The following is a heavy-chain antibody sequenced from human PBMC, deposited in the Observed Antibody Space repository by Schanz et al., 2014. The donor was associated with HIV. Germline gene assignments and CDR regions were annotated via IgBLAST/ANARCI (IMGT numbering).Heavy chain of an antibody. CDR3: VRGITPGYCTSSSCPYFYYNGIDV. CDR1: GFTFSSYW. D-gene: IGHD2-2*01. CDR2: INSDGSST. V-gene: IGHV3-74*01. Sequence: EVQLVESGGGLVQPGGSLRLSCAASGFTFSSYWMHWVRQAPGKGLVWVSRINSDGSSTSYADSVKGRFTISRDNSKNTLFLQMNRLRAEDTAVYFCVRGITPGYCTSSSCPYFYYNGIDVWGQGTTVTVSS. J-gene: IGHJ6*02.